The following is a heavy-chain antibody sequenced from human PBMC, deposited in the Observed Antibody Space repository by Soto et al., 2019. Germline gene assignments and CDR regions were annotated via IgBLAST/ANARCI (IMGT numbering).Heavy chain of an antibody. Sequence: SETLSLTCTVSGGSVSSGSYYWSWIRQPPGKGLEWIGYIYYSGSTNYNPSLKSRVTISVDTSKNQFSLKLSSVTAADTAVYYCARDYCNGGSCHHGYYYGMDVWGQGTTVTVSS. J-gene: IGHJ6*02. V-gene: IGHV4-61*01. CDR2: IYYSGST. CDR1: GGSVSSGSYY. CDR3: ARDYCNGGSCHHGYYYGMDV. D-gene: IGHD2-15*01.